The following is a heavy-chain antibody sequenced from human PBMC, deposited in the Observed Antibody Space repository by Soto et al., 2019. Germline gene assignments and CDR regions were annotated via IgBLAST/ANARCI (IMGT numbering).Heavy chain of an antibody. CDR2: IYHSGST. Sequence: QVQLQESGPGLVKPSGTLSLTCAVSGDSISSNNWWSWVRQSPGKGLEWIGEIYHSGSTYYNPSLKSCVTISIDMSKSQFSLKLSSVTAADTAVYYCASRYSYSWDSYFNYWGQGTLVTVSS. CDR1: GDSISSNNW. V-gene: IGHV4-4*02. J-gene: IGHJ4*02. D-gene: IGHD6-13*01. CDR3: ASRYSYSWDSYFNY.